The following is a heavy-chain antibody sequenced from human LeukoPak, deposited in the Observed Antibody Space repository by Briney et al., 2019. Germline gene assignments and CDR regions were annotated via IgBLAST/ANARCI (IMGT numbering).Heavy chain of an antibody. CDR1: GFTFSSYS. D-gene: IGHD4-11*01. CDR3: ARERWDYSIDY. J-gene: IGHJ4*02. Sequence: GRSLRLSCAASGFTFSSYSMNWVHQAPGKGLEWVSYISSSSSTIYYADSVKGRFTISRDNAKNLLYLQMNSLRAEDTAVYYCARERWDYSIDYWGQGTLVTVSS. CDR2: ISSSSSTI. V-gene: IGHV3-48*01.